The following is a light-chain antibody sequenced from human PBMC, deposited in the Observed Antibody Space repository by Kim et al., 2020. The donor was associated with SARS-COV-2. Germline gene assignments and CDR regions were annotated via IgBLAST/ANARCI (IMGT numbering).Light chain of an antibody. CDR2: GAS. CDR3: QQYGSSPLYS. J-gene: IGKJ2*03. V-gene: IGKV3-20*01. Sequence: EIVLTQSPGTLSLSPGERAILSCRASQSVGSNYLAWYQQKPGQAPRLLIYGASNRDTAIPDRYSGSGSGTDFTLTISRLEPEDFAVYYWQQYGSSPLYSFGRGTKLEI. CDR1: QSVGSNY.